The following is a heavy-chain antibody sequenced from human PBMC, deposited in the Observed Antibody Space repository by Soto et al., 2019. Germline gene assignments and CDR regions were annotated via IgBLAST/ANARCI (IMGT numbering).Heavy chain of an antibody. Sequence: QLVQSGAEVKKPGASVRVSCKTSGPTFIAYYIHWVRQAPGQGLEWMGWIDPKSGGKTYEQKFLGRVTMTRDTSINTAYIDLNRLTSDDTAVYYCARVSVDVPEWGQGTLITVSS. V-gene: IGHV1-2*02. J-gene: IGHJ4*02. D-gene: IGHD5-12*01. CDR2: IDPKSGGK. CDR3: ARVSVDVPE. CDR1: GPTFIAYY.